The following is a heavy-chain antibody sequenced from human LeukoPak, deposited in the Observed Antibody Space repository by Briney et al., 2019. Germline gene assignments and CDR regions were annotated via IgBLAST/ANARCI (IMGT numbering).Heavy chain of an antibody. V-gene: IGHV3-30*18. CDR2: ISYDGSNK. Sequence: PGGSLRLSCAASAFTFSAYGMHWVRQAPGKGLEWVAVISYDGSNKYYADSVKSRFTISRDNSKNTLYLQMNSLRAEDTAVYYCAKDSRNYRDARYYYYYMDVWGKGTTVTVSS. J-gene: IGHJ6*03. D-gene: IGHD2-8*01. CDR1: AFTFSAYG. CDR3: AKDSRNYRDARYYYYYMDV.